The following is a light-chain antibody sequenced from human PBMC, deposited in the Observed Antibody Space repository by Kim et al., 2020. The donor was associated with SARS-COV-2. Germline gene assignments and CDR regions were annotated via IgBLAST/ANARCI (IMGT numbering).Light chain of an antibody. CDR1: QSVSSNF. Sequence: EIVLTQFPGTLSLSQGQEATLYCRASQSVSSNFLAWHQQKPGQAPGLLIDGASSRATGIPDRFSGSGSGTDFTLIISRLEPEDFAVYYCQQYATLPLTFGGGTKVDIK. CDR2: GAS. J-gene: IGKJ4*01. CDR3: QQYATLPLT. V-gene: IGKV3-20*01.